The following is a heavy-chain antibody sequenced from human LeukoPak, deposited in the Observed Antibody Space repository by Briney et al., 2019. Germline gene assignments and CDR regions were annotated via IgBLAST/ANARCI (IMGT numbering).Heavy chain of an antibody. Sequence: PSETLSLTCTVSGGSMSNYYLNWIRQPAGKGLEWIGRVYTSGTSYSQPSLKSRVTMSVDTSKNQFSLNLTSVSAADTGMYYCAGAVTVSRFDYWGQGAVVTVSS. CDR2: VYTSGTS. V-gene: IGHV4-4*07. CDR3: AGAVTVSRFDY. D-gene: IGHD4-17*01. J-gene: IGHJ4*02. CDR1: GGSMSNYY.